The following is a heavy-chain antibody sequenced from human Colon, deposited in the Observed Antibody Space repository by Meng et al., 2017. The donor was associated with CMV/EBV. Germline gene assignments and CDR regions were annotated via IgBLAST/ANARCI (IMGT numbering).Heavy chain of an antibody. V-gene: IGHV4-59*11. J-gene: IGHJ6*02. CDR3: ARDKGYTSDNYGMDV. D-gene: IGHD5-12*01. Sequence: GSLRLSCTVSGGSIGSHYWSWIRQPPGRGLEWIGYIYYSGNTNYNPYLKSRVTISLDTSNNQFSMKLTSVTAADTGVYYCARDKGYTSDNYGMDVWGQGTTVTVSS. CDR1: GGSIGSHY. CDR2: IYYSGNT.